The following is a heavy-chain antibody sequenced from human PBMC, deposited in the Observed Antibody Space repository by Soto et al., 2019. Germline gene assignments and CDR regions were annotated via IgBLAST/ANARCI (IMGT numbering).Heavy chain of an antibody. CDR2: IHYNGNT. CDR1: GDSISSYS. CDR3: ARGPTTEKVDS. J-gene: IGHJ4*02. V-gene: IGHV4-59*08. Sequence: PSETLSLTCTVSGDSISSYSWIWIRQPPGKGLEWIGNIHYNGNTKYSPSLKSRVTMSVDTSKNHFSLKLTSVTAADTAMYYCARGPTTEKVDSWGQGILVTVSS.